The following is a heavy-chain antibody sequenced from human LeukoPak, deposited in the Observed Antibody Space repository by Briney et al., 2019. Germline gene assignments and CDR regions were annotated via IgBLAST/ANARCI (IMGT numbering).Heavy chain of an antibody. CDR3: GHGRTWYFDY. CDR2: IKQDGRQK. D-gene: IGHD1-14*01. Sequence: HPGGSLRLSCAASGFSFNAYWMNWVRQVPGKGLEWVASIKQDGRQKYYVDSVKGRFTISRDNAENSLYLQMNSLGVEDTALYYCGHGRTWYFDYGGQGTLVTVSS. V-gene: IGHV3-7*01. CDR1: GFSFNAYW. J-gene: IGHJ4*02.